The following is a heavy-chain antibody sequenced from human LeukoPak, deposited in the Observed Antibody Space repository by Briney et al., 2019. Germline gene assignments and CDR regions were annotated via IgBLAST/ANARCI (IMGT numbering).Heavy chain of an antibody. Sequence: GGSLRLSCAASGFTFSSYGMHWVRQAPGKGLEWVAVIAYDRSNEYYADSVKGRFTISRDNSKNTLYLQMNSLRAEDTAVYYCAREDYYDSSGHYYYYGMDVWGQGTTVTVSS. D-gene: IGHD3-22*01. V-gene: IGHV3-30*03. CDR1: GFTFSSYG. J-gene: IGHJ6*02. CDR3: AREDYYDSSGHYYYYGMDV. CDR2: IAYDRSNE.